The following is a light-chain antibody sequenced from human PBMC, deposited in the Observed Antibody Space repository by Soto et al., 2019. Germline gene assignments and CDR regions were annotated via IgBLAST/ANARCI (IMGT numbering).Light chain of an antibody. CDR2: DVS. J-gene: IGKJ5*01. V-gene: IGKV3-11*01. Sequence: EFVLTQSPGTLSVSPGETATLSCTTSQGISSYLAWHQQKPGQAPRLLIYDVSNRATGVPARFSGSGSGTDFTLTISSLEPEDFAIYYCQQRSNWPITFGQGTRLEI. CDR3: QQRSNWPIT. CDR1: QGISSY.